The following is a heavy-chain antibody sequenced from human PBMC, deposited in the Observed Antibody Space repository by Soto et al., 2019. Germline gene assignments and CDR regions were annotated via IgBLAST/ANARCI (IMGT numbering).Heavy chain of an antibody. CDR1: GDSISRDGFS. J-gene: IGHJ4*02. V-gene: IGHV4-30-2*01. CDR3: AREMSYYFDS. Sequence: QLQLQESGSGLVKPSQTLVLTCTVSGDSISRDGFSWSWIRQPPGKGLEWIGYIYHSGATYYNPSLRSRVATSVDKSKKQFSLRLASVTAADTAVYYCAREMSYYFDSWGQGTLVTVSS. CDR2: IYHSGAT.